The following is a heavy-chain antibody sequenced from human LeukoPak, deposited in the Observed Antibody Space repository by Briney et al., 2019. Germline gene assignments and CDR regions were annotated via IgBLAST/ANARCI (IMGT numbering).Heavy chain of an antibody. J-gene: IGHJ5*02. CDR2: IRSKAYGGTT. V-gene: IGHV3-49*03. CDR3: TRGGPIVVVVAATEFDP. Sequence: PGGSLRLSCTASGFTFGDYAMSWFRQAPGKGLEWVGFIRSKAYGGTTEYAASVKGRFTISRDDSKSIAYLQMNSLKTEDTTVYYCTRGGPIVVVVAATEFDPWCQGTLVTVSS. D-gene: IGHD2-15*01. CDR1: GFTFGDYA.